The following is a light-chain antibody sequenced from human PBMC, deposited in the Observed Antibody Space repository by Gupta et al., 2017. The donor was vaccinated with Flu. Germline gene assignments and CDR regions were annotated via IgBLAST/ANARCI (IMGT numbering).Light chain of an antibody. Sequence: QSVLTQPPSASGTPGQRVTISCSGSRSNIGSNYVYWYRQFPGTAPKLLIYRNNQRPSGVPDRFSGSKSGTSASLAISGLRSEDEASYYCAAWDDMLGVLFGGGTKVTGL. CDR2: RNN. CDR3: AAWDDMLGVL. CDR1: RSNIGSNY. J-gene: IGLJ3*02. V-gene: IGLV1-47*01.